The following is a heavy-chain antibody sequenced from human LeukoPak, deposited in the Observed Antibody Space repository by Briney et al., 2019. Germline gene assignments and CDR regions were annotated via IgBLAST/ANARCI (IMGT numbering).Heavy chain of an antibody. CDR3: AKMMDWAFDY. Sequence: GGSLRLSCAASGFTFDDYAMHWVRQAPGKGLEWVSGISWNSGSTYYADSVKGRFTISRDNSKNTLYLQMNSLRAEDTAVYYCAKMMDWAFDYWGQGTLVTVSS. CDR1: GFTFDDYA. CDR2: ISWNSGST. D-gene: IGHD3/OR15-3a*01. V-gene: IGHV3-23*01. J-gene: IGHJ4*02.